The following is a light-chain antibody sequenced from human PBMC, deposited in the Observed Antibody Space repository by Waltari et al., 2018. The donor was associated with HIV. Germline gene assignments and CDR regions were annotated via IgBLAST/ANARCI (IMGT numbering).Light chain of an antibody. V-gene: IGLV1-44*01. Sequence: QSVLTQPPSASGTPGQRVTISCSGSSSNTGSNTVNWYQQLPGTAPKLLIYSNKQRPSGVPDRFSGSKSCSSASLAISGLQSEDEAEYYCAAWDDSLNGPVFGGGTKLTVL. CDR1: SSNTGSNT. CDR3: AAWDDSLNGPV. CDR2: SNK. J-gene: IGLJ2*01.